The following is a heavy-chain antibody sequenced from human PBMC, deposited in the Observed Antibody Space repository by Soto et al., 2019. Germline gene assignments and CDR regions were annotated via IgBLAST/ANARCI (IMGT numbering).Heavy chain of an antibody. CDR3: AKNGAVDGYCEAFDY. CDR2: INGNGGT. Sequence: EVQVLESGGGLVQPGGSVRLFCAASGFTFSSNAMTWVRQAPGKGLEWVSTINGNGGTYYADAVKGRFSISRDNSKSTLHLQIDALSAEETAVYFWAKNGAVDGYCEAFDYWGRGTPVTVSS. CDR1: GFTFSSNA. J-gene: IGHJ4*02. V-gene: IGHV3-23*01. D-gene: IGHD3-22*01.